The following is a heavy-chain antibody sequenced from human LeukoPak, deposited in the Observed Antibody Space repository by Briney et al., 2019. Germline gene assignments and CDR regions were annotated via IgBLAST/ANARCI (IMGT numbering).Heavy chain of an antibody. V-gene: IGHV3-74*01. J-gene: IGHJ4*02. CDR3: VSFYETY. D-gene: IGHD2/OR15-2a*01. Sequence: PGVSLRLSCAASGSYWMYWVRQAPGKGLVWVSHINSDGSWTSYADSVKGRFTISKDNAKNTVYLQMNNLRAEDTAVYYCVSFYETYWGRGTLVTVSS. CDR2: INSDGSWT. CDR1: GSYW.